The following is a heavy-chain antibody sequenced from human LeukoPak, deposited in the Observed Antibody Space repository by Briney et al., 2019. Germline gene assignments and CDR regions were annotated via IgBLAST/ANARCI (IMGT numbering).Heavy chain of an antibody. D-gene: IGHD6-19*01. CDR1: GYTFTGYY. V-gene: IGHV1-2*02. CDR2: INPNSGGT. J-gene: IGHJ6*02. Sequence: ASVKVSCKASGYTFTGYYTHWVRQAPGQGLEWMGWINPNSGGTNYAQKFQGRVTMTRDTSISTAYMELSRLRSDDTAVYYCARDQMGTAVAGMNYYYYYGMDVWGQGTTVTVSS. CDR3: ARDQMGTAVAGMNYYYYYGMDV.